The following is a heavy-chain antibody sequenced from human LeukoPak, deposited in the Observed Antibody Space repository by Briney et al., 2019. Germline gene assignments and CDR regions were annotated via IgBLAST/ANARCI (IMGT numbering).Heavy chain of an antibody. J-gene: IGHJ4*02. CDR3: VGVSPRGRGYSSGWYYDY. Sequence: PGGSLRLSCAASGFTFSSYGMHWVRQAPGRGLEWVAVISYDGSNKYYADSVKGRFTISRDNSKNTLYLQMNSLRAGDTAVYYCVGVSPRGRGYSSGWYYDYWGQGTLVTVSS. V-gene: IGHV3-30*03. CDR2: ISYDGSNK. D-gene: IGHD6-19*01. CDR1: GFTFSSYG.